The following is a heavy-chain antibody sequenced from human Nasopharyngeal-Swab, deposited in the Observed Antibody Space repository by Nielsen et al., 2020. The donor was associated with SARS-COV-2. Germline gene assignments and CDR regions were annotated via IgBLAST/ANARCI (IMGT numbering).Heavy chain of an antibody. D-gene: IGHD3-10*01. Sequence: SETLSLTCTVSGGSISSYYWSWIRQPPGKGLEWIGYIYYSGSTNYNPSLKSRVTISVDTSKNQFSLKLSSVTAADTAVYYCAKIRGGHYYYYGMDVWGQGTTVTVSS. CDR1: GGSISSYY. CDR2: IYYSGST. J-gene: IGHJ6*02. V-gene: IGHV4-59*08. CDR3: AKIRGGHYYYYGMDV.